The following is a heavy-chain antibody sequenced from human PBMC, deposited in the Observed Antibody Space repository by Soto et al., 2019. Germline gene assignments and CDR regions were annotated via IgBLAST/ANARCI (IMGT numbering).Heavy chain of an antibody. D-gene: IGHD6-6*01. CDR1: GFTFSSYA. CDR2: IRGSGDST. J-gene: IGHJ4*02. CDR3: AKEYTSSSLWGFFDY. Sequence: EVQLLVSGGGLIQPGGSLRLSCAASGFTFSSYAMTWVRQAPGKGLEWVSSIRGSGDSTYYADSVKGRSTISRDNSRDTLHLQMNNLRAEDTAVYYCAKEYTSSSLWGFFDYWGQGILVTVSS. V-gene: IGHV3-23*01.